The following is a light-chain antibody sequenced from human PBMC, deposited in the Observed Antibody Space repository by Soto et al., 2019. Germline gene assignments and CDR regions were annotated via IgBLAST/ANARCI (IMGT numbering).Light chain of an antibody. Sequence: DIQMTQSPASLSASVGDRVTITCQASQDIRNYLNWYQQKPGKAPKLLIYDASNLETGVPSRFSGSGSGTEFTLTIRSLQPDDFATYFCQHYNSYSVTFGQGTKVDIK. CDR1: QDIRNY. CDR2: DAS. V-gene: IGKV1-33*01. J-gene: IGKJ1*01. CDR3: QHYNSYSVT.